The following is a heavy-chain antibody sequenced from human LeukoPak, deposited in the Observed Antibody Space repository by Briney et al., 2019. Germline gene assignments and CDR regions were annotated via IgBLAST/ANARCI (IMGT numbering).Heavy chain of an antibody. J-gene: IGHJ4*02. Sequence: SGGSLRLSCSPSGITFSVYGMHWVRQAPGKGLEWVASIKEDGSEKYYVDSVKGRFTISRDNAKNSLYLQMNSLRAEDTAVYYCARLTLSANDWCYDYWGQGTLVTVSS. V-gene: IGHV3-7*01. CDR3: ARLTLSANDWCYDY. CDR2: IKEDGSEK. CDR1: GITFSVYG. D-gene: IGHD5-12*01.